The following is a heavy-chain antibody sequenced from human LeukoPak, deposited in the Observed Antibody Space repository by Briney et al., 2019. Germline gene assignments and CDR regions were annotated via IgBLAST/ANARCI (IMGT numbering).Heavy chain of an antibody. V-gene: IGHV4-39*01. J-gene: IGHJ5*02. CDR2: IYYSGST. CDR3: ARLLGSHINYFDP. Sequence: SETLSLTCTVSGGSISSSSYYWGWIRQPPGKGLEWIGSIYYSGSTYYNPSLKSRVTISVDTSKNQFSLKLSSVTAADTAVYYCARLLGSHINYFDPRGQGTLVTVSS. CDR1: GGSISSSSYY. D-gene: IGHD2-21*01.